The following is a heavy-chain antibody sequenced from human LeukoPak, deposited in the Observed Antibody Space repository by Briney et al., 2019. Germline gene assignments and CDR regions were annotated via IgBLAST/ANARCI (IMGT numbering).Heavy chain of an antibody. CDR2: ISGSGSST. D-gene: IGHD4-23*01. CDR3: AKDGGGNSDYCYYMDV. J-gene: IGHJ6*03. V-gene: IGHV3-23*01. Sequence: GGSLRLXCAASGFTFSSYAMSWVRQAPGKGLEWVSLISGSGSSTYYAGSVKGRFTISGDNSKNTLYLQMNSLRAEDTAVYYCAKDGGGNSDYCYYMDVWGKGTTVTVSS. CDR1: GFTFSSYA.